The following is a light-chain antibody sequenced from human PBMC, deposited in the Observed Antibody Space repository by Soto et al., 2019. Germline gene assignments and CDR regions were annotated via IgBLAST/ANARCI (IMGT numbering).Light chain of an antibody. V-gene: IGKV1-39*01. Sequence: SXXXXSVGDRVTIXCRAXQXISSXLNWYQQKPGKAPKLLIYAASSLQSGVPSRFSGSGSGTDFTLTISSLQPEDFATYYCQQSYSTPWTFGQGTKVEIK. CDR3: QQSYSTPWT. CDR1: QXISSX. CDR2: AAS. J-gene: IGKJ1*01.